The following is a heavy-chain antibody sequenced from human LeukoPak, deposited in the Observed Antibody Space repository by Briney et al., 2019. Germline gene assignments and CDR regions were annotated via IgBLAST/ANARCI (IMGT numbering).Heavy chain of an antibody. CDR1: GYTFTSYY. D-gene: IGHD6-13*01. J-gene: IGHJ5*02. CDR2: INPSGGST. Sequence: ASVKVSCKASGYTFTSYYMLWVRQAPGQGLEWMGIINPSGGSTSYAQKFQGRVTMTRDMSTSTVYMELSSLRSEDTAVYYCARVKRGIAAARTDNWFDPWGQGTLVTVSS. V-gene: IGHV1-46*01. CDR3: ARVKRGIAAARTDNWFDP.